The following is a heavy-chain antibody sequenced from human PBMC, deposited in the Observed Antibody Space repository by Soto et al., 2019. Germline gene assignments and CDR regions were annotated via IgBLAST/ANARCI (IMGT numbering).Heavy chain of an antibody. Sequence: PGGSLRLSCAASGFTVSSKYMSWVRQAPGKGLEWVSLIQSGGPTYYADSVKGRFTISRDTSENTLHLQMDSLRAEDTAVYYCARDDVLCDGGRCYGVQLAVSGKGTTVTVSS. CDR1: GFTVSSKY. CDR3: ARDDVLCDGGRCYGVQLAV. CDR2: IQSGGPT. V-gene: IGHV3-66*01. J-gene: IGHJ6*04. D-gene: IGHD2-15*01.